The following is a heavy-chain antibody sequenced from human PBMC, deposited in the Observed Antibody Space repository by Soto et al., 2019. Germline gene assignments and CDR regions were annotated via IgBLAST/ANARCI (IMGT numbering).Heavy chain of an antibody. Sequence: EVQLVESGGGLIQPGGSLRLSCAASGFTVSSNYMSWVRQAPGKGLEWVSVIYSGGSTYYVDSVKGRVTIPRDNCKYTLDLQMNSLRAEDPGVDYCARVSRGGSDYWGQGTLVTVSS. D-gene: IGHD3-10*01. CDR2: IYSGGST. CDR3: ARVSRGGSDY. CDR1: GFTVSSNY. J-gene: IGHJ4*02. V-gene: IGHV3-53*01.